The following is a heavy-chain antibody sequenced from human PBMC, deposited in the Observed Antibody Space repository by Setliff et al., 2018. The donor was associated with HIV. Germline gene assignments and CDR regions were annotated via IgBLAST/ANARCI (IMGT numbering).Heavy chain of an antibody. CDR2: ISGRGGAT. CDR3: ARETGSGSFYVY. V-gene: IGHV3-23*01. Sequence: GGSLRLSCAASGFTFKNHVLTWVRQAPGKGLEWVSSISGRGGATYYADSVKGRFTVSRDNSGSTVYLQMNSLRGDDTAVYYCARETGSGSFYVYWGQGTQVTVSS. J-gene: IGHJ4*02. D-gene: IGHD3-10*01. CDR1: GFTFKNHV.